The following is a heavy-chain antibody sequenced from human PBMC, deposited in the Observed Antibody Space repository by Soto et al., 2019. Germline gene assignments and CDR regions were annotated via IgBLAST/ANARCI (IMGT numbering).Heavy chain of an antibody. CDR2: IIPIFGTA. V-gene: IGHV1-69*13. D-gene: IGHD6-13*01. CDR3: AVERQQLTYYYYGMDV. Sequence: SVKVSCKASGGTFSSYAISWVRQAPGQGLEWMGGIIPIFGTANYAQKFQGRVTITADESTSTAYMELSSLRSEDTAVYYCAVERQQLTYYYYGMDVWGQGTTVTVSS. J-gene: IGHJ6*02. CDR1: GGTFSSYA.